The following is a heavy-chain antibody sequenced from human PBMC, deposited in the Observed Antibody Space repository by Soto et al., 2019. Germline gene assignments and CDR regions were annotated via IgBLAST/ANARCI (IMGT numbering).Heavy chain of an antibody. CDR3: TTEMRLWFGELLSAYDAFDI. D-gene: IGHD3-10*01. J-gene: IGHJ3*02. Sequence: GGSLRLSCAASGFTFSNAGMSWVRQAPGKGLEWVGRIKSKTDGGTTDYAAPVKGRFTISRDDSKNTLYLQMNSLKTEDTAVYYCTTEMRLWFGELLSAYDAFDIWGQGTMVTVSS. V-gene: IGHV3-15*01. CDR1: GFTFSNAG. CDR2: IKSKTDGGTT.